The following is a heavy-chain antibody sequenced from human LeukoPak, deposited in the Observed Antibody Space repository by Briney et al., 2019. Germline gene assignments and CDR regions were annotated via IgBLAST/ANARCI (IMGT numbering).Heavy chain of an antibody. V-gene: IGHV4-34*01. CDR2: INHSGST. CDR3: ARGGLGYCSGGACYHEYFQH. D-gene: IGHD2-15*01. CDR1: GGSLSGSY. Sequence: SETLSLTCAVFGGSLSGSYWSWIRQPPGKGLEWIGEINHSGSTNYNPSLKSRVTISVDTSKKQFSLKLSSVTAADTAVYYCARGGLGYCSGGACYHEYFQHWGQGTLVTVSS. J-gene: IGHJ1*01.